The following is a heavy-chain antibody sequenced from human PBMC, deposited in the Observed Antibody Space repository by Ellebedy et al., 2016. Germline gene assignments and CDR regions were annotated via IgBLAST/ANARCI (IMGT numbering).Heavy chain of an antibody. V-gene: IGHV1-18*04. CDR3: ARGVLGIYSYGPFDY. Sequence: ASVKVSCKASGYTFTSYGISWVRQAPGQGLEWMGWINAGNGNTKYSQKFQGRVTITRDTSASTAYMELSSLRSEDTAVYYCARGVLGIYSYGPFDYWGQGTLVTVSS. D-gene: IGHD5-18*01. J-gene: IGHJ4*02. CDR2: INAGNGNT. CDR1: GYTFTSYG.